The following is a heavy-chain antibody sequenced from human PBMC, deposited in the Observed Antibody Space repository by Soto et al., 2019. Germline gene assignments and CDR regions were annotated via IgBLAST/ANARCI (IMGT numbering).Heavy chain of an antibody. D-gene: IGHD3-3*01. Sequence: GGSLRLSCAASGFTFSSYGMHWVRQAPGKGLEWVAVISYDGSNKYYAGSVKGRFTISRDNSKNTLYLQMNSLRAEDTAVYYCARGRTTIFGVIYYYYGMDVWCQGTTVTV. J-gene: IGHJ6*02. CDR2: ISYDGSNK. CDR3: ARGRTTIFGVIYYYYGMDV. CDR1: GFTFSSYG. V-gene: IGHV3-30*03.